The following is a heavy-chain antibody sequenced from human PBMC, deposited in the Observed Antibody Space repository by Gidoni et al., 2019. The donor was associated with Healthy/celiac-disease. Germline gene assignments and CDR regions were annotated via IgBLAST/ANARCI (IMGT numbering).Heavy chain of an antibody. V-gene: IGHV3-48*03. CDR3: AREGEWELLLDGLDY. J-gene: IGHJ4*02. CDR1: GFTCSSYE. Sequence: EVQLVESGGGLVQPGGSLRLYCAASGFTCSSYEMNWVRQAPGKGLEWVSYISSSGSTIYYADSVKGRFTISRDNAKNSLYLQMNSLRAEDTAVYYCAREGEWELLLDGLDYWGQGTLVTVSS. D-gene: IGHD1-26*01. CDR2: ISSSGSTI.